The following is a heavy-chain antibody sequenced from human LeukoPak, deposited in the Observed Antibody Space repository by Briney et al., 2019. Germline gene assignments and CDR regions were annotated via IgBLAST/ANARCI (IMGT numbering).Heavy chain of an antibody. J-gene: IGHJ1*01. CDR2: INPSGGST. CDR3: ARDESTSILWW. D-gene: IGHD2-21*01. Sequence: GASVKVSCKASGYTFINYYMHWVRQAPGQRLEWMGIINPSGGSTSYAQKSQGRVTMTRDTSTSTVYMELSSLRSEDTAVYYCARDESTSILWWWGQGTLVTVSS. CDR1: GYTFINYY. V-gene: IGHV1-46*01.